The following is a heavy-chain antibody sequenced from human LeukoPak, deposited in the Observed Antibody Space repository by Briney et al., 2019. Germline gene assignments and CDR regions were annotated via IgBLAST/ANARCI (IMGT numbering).Heavy chain of an antibody. D-gene: IGHD6-6*01. V-gene: IGHV5-10-1*01. CDR2: IDPSDSYT. Sequence: GESLKISRKGSGYSFTSYWISWVRQMPGKGLEWMGRIDPSDSYTEYSTSFQGHVTISADKSISTAYLQWSSLKASGTAMYYCAATIEYSSSSAEYFQHWGQGTLVTVSS. CDR1: GYSFTSYW. CDR3: AATIEYSSSSAEYFQH. J-gene: IGHJ1*01.